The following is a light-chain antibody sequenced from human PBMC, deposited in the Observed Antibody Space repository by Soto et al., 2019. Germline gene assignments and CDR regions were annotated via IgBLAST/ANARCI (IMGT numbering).Light chain of an antibody. CDR3: QQYNNWPPYT. CDR1: QSVSSN. J-gene: IGKJ2*01. Sequence: EIVMTQSPVTLALSPGERATLSCRASQSVSSNLAWYQQKCGQAPRLLIYVASTRATGIPARFSGNGSGTEFTLTISSMQSEDFAIYYCQQYNNWPPYTVGQGTKLEIK. CDR2: VAS. V-gene: IGKV3-15*01.